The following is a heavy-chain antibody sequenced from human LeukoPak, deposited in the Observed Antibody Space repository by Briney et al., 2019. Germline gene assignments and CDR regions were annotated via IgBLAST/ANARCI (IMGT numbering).Heavy chain of an antibody. CDR3: ARAGIGGNYYYYYYMDV. CDR1: GYSISSGYY. J-gene: IGHJ6*03. Sequence: SETLSLTCTVSGYSISSGYYWGWIRQPPGKGLEWIGSIYHSGSTYYNPSLKSRVTISVDTSKNQFSLKLSSVTAADTAVYYCARAGIGGNYYYYYYMDVWGKGTTVTISS. CDR2: IYHSGST. D-gene: IGHD3-10*01. V-gene: IGHV4-38-2*02.